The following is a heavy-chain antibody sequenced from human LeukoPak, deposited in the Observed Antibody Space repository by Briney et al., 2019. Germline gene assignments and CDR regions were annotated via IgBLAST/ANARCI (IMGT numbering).Heavy chain of an antibody. J-gene: IGHJ6*03. V-gene: IGHV3-7*01. CDR3: ARLYSSRPYYYYYYYMDV. Sequence: GGSLNPSCPASGFTFISYGMSWFPKPPGKGLEWLPNIKQDGSEKYYVDSVKGRFTISRDNAKNSLYLQMNSLRAEDTAVYYCARLYSSRPYYYYYYYMDVWGKGTTVTVSS. D-gene: IGHD6-13*01. CDR1: GFTFISYG. CDR2: IKQDGSEK.